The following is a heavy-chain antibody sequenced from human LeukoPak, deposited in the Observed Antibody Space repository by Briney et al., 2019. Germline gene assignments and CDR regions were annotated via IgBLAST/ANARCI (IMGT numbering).Heavy chain of an antibody. CDR2: ISYDGNNK. Sequence: PGGSLRLSCAASGFTFSSYGMHWVRQAPGKGLEWVAIISYDGNNKYYIDSVKGRFTISRDNAKNSLYLQMNSLRAEDTAVYYCTREDHSNYNYWGQGTLVTVSS. V-gene: IGHV3-33*08. CDR1: GFTFSSYG. D-gene: IGHD4-11*01. J-gene: IGHJ4*02. CDR3: TREDHSNYNY.